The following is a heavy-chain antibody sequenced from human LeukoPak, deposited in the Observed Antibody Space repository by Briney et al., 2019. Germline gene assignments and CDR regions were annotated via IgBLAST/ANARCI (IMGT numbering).Heavy chain of an antibody. Sequence: SETLSLTCAVYGGSFSGYYWSWIRQHSGKGLEWIGYIYYSGSTYYNPSLKSRVTISVDTSKNQFSLKLSSVTAADTAVYYCARDPSLGVGFDYWGQGTLVTVSS. CDR2: IYYSGST. CDR1: GGSFSGYY. V-gene: IGHV4-31*11. CDR3: ARDPSLGVGFDY. D-gene: IGHD3-16*01. J-gene: IGHJ4*02.